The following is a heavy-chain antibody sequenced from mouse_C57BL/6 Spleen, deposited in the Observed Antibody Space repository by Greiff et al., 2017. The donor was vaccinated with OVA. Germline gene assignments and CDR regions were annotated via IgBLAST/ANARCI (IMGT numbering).Heavy chain of an antibody. CDR2: IWTGGGT. CDR1: GFSLTSYA. CDR3: ASSLYYDYWYFDV. J-gene: IGHJ1*03. Sequence: QVQLQQSGPGLVAPSQSLSITCTVSGFSLTSYAISWVRQPPGKGLEWLGVIWTGGGTNYNSALKSRLSISKDNSKSQVFLKMNSLQTDDTARYYCASSLYYDYWYFDVWGTGTTVTVSS. V-gene: IGHV2-9-1*01. D-gene: IGHD2-4*01.